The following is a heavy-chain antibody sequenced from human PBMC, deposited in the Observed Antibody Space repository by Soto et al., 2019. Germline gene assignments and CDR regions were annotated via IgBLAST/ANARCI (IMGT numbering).Heavy chain of an antibody. CDR3: ARDIGYYDFWRGSSPRPYYFDY. J-gene: IGHJ4*02. D-gene: IGHD3-3*01. CDR1: GYTFTSYG. V-gene: IGHV1-18*04. Sequence: ASVKVSCKASGYTFTSYGIGWVRQAPGQGLEWMGWISAYNGNTNYAQKLQGRVTMTTDTSTSTAYMELGSLRSDDTAVYYCARDIGYYDFWRGSSPRPYYFDYWGQGTLVTVSS. CDR2: ISAYNGNT.